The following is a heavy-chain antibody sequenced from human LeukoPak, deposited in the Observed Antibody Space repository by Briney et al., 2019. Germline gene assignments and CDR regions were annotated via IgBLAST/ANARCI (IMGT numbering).Heavy chain of an antibody. CDR2: INPNSGGT. CDR1: GYTFTGHY. Sequence: ASVKVSCKASGYTFTGHYMHWVRQAPGQGLEWMGWINPNSGGTNYAQKFQGRVTMTRDTSISTAYMELSRLRSDDTAVYYCAGNYDSSGYSFDYWGQGTLVTVSS. J-gene: IGHJ4*02. D-gene: IGHD3-22*01. V-gene: IGHV1-2*02. CDR3: AGNYDSSGYSFDY.